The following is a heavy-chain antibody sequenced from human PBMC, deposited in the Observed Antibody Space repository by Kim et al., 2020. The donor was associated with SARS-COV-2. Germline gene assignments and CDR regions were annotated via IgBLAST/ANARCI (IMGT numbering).Heavy chain of an antibody. J-gene: IGHJ4*02. V-gene: IGHV4-59*01. D-gene: IGHD3-10*01. CDR2: IYYSGST. CDR1: GDSIRSYY. CDR3: ATERGNFVFDY. Sequence: SETLSLTCTVSGDSIRSYYWSWIRQPPGKGLEWIGYIYYSGSTSYNPSLESRVTLSVDTAKNQFSLKLSSVTAADTAVYYCATERGNFVFDYWGQGTLVTVPS.